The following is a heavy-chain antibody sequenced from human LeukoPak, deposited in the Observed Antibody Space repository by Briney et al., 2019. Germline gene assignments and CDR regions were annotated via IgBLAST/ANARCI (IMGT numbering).Heavy chain of an antibody. CDR1: GFTFSTFA. CDR3: ARAGLVYYFDY. Sequence: PGGSLRLSCAASGFTFSTFAMIWVRQPPGKGLGWVSSIFPSGGEIHYADSVRGRFTISRDNSKSTLSLQMNSLRAEDTAVYYCARAGLVYYFDYWGQGTLVTVSS. CDR2: IFPSGGEI. J-gene: IGHJ4*02. D-gene: IGHD3/OR15-3a*01. V-gene: IGHV3-23*01.